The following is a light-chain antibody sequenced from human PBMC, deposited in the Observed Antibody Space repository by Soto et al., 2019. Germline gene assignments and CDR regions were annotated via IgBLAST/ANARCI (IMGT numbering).Light chain of an antibody. Sequence: EIVLTQSPGTLSLSPGERATLSCRASQSIRSNSLAWYQRKPGQAPRLPIYGASSRATGSPDSFSGSGSGTDFTLTISRLEPEDFAVYYCQQYGASPITFGQGTRLEIK. CDR2: GAS. V-gene: IGKV3-20*01. J-gene: IGKJ5*01. CDR1: QSIRSNS. CDR3: QQYGASPIT.